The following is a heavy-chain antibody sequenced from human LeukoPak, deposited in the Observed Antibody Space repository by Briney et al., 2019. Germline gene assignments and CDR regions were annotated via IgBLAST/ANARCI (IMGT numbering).Heavy chain of an antibody. D-gene: IGHD1-26*01. V-gene: IGHV3-30-3*01. J-gene: IGHJ3*02. CDR3: ARGSGRKNAFDI. Sequence: GGSLRLSCAASGFTFSNYAMHWVRQAPGKGLEWVAVISYDGSNKYYADSVKGRFTISRDNSKNTLYLQMNSLRAEDTAVYYCARGSGRKNAFDIWGQGTMVTVSS. CDR1: GFTFSNYA. CDR2: ISYDGSNK.